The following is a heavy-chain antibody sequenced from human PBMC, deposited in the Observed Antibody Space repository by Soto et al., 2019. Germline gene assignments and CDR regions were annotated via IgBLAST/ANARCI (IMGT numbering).Heavy chain of an antibody. CDR1: GFTFDDYA. Sequence: EVQLVESGGGLVQPGRSLRLSCAASGFTFDDYAMHWVRQAPGKGLEWVSGISCNSSSIGYAGSVKGRFTISRDNAKNSLYLQMNSLRAEDTAFYVYAKDNSTMATTYYFDYWGQGTLVTVSS. CDR3: AKDNSTMATTYYFDY. J-gene: IGHJ4*02. D-gene: IGHD3-10*01. V-gene: IGHV3-9*01. CDR2: ISCNSSSI.